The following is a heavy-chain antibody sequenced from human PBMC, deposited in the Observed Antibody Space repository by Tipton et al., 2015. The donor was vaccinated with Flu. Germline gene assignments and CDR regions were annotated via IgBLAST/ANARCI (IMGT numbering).Heavy chain of an antibody. CDR2: INPNSGGT. CDR1: GYTFTGYY. CDR3: ARGGYCSGGSCYLLYYYGMDV. J-gene: IGHJ6*02. Sequence: QLVQSGAEVKKPGASVKVSCKASGYTFTGYYMHWVRQAPGQGLEWMGWINPNSGGTNYAQKFRGRVTMTRDTSISTAYMELSRLRSDDTAVYYCARGGYCSGGSCYLLYYYGMDVWGQGTTVTVSS. D-gene: IGHD2-15*01. V-gene: IGHV1-2*02.